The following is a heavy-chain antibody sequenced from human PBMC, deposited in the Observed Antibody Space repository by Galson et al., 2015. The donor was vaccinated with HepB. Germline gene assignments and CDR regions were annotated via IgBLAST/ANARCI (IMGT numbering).Heavy chain of an antibody. CDR1: GYTFTTYD. D-gene: IGHD3-10*01. J-gene: IGHJ6*03. Sequence: SVKVSCKASGYTFTTYDINWVRQAAGQGLEWMGWMNPNSGNTGYAQKFQGRVTMTRNTSISTAYMELSSLRSEDTAVYYCASYYGSGSYQQRYFYYMDVWGKGTTVTVSS. CDR2: MNPNSGNT. V-gene: IGHV1-8*01. CDR3: ASYYGSGSYQQRYFYYMDV.